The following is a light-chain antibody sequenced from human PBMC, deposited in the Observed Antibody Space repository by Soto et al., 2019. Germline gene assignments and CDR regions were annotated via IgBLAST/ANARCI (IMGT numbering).Light chain of an antibody. Sequence: DIQMTQSPSSLSASVGDRVTITCRPSQGIGTALAWYQQKPGAVPKLLVHTASTLQSGVPSRFSGSGSGTDFTRTISSLQPADVATYYCQKYDRAPTFGPGTKVEIK. V-gene: IGKV1-27*01. CDR1: QGIGTA. CDR2: TAS. J-gene: IGKJ1*01. CDR3: QKYDRAPT.